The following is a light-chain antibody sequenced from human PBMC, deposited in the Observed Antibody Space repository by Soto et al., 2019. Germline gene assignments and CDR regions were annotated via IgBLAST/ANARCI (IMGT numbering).Light chain of an antibody. CDR3: QQRSNWPKYT. CDR2: DAS. J-gene: IGKJ2*01. CDR1: QSVSTN. V-gene: IGKV3-11*01. Sequence: EIVLTQSPATLSLSPGERATLSCRASQSVSTNLAWYQQRPGQAPRLLIYDASNRATGIPARFSGSGSGTDFTLTITSLESAXXAVYYCQQRSNWPKYTFGQGTKLEIK.